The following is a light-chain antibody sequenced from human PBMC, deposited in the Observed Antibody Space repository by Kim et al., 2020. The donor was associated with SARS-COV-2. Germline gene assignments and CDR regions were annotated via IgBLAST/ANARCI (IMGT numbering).Light chain of an antibody. V-gene: IGKV1-16*02. CDR2: VSS. Sequence: APIGDRVSTTCRASQCICNYLAGFQKKPERAPKSLFYVSSTVQSGVPSKFIGSGSGTDFTLTISSLQPEDFATYYCQQNNSYPPTFCQGTKVDI. J-gene: IGKJ1*01. CDR3: QQNNSYPPT. CDR1: QCICNY.